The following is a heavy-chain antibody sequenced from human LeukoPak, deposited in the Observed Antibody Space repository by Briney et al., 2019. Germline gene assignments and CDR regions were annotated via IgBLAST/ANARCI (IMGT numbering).Heavy chain of an antibody. D-gene: IGHD6-19*01. CDR3: ARRMNTSGWLDH. CDR2: IYYSEST. Sequence: SETLSLTCTVSGGSISSYYWSWIRQPPGKGLEWIGYIYYSESTNYNPSLMSRLTISVDTSKNQFSLKLSSVTAADTAVYYCARRMNTSGWLDHWGQGTLVTVSS. CDR1: GGSISSYY. V-gene: IGHV4-59*08. J-gene: IGHJ5*02.